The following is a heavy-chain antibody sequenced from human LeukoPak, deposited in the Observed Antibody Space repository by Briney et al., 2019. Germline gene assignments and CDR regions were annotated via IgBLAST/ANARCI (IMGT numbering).Heavy chain of an antibody. D-gene: IGHD4/OR15-4a*01. CDR2: IYYSGSA. V-gene: IGHV4-59*11. CDR1: GGSMSSHY. Sequence: SETLSLTCTVSGGSMSSHYWSWMRQPPGKGLEWIGYIYYSGSANYNLSLKSRVTISVDTPKNQFSLKLSSVPAADTAVYYCARRSNWRLWIDYWGQGTLVSVSS. J-gene: IGHJ4*02. CDR3: ARRSNWRLWIDY.